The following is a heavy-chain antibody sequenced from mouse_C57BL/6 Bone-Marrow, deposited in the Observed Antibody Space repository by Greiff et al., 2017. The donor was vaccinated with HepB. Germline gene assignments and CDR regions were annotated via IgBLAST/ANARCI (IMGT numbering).Heavy chain of an antibody. CDR1: GYTFTSYW. Sequence: QVQLQQPGAELVKPGASVKMSCKASGYTFTSYWITWVKQRPGQGLEWIGDIYPGSGSTNYNEKFKSKATLTVDTSSSTAYMQLSSLTSEDSAVYYLARSRELLWLRHYAMDYWGQVTSVTVSS. V-gene: IGHV1-55*01. J-gene: IGHJ4*01. CDR2: IYPGSGST. CDR3: ARSRELLWLRHYAMDY. D-gene: IGHD2-2*01.